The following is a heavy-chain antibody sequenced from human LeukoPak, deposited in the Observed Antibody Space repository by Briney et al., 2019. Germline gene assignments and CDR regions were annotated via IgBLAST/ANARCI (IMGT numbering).Heavy chain of an antibody. D-gene: IGHD3-9*01. CDR1: GGSISSSSYY. Sequence: SETLSLTCTVSGGSISSSSYYWGWIRQPPGKGLEWIGEINHSGSTNYNPSLKSRVTISVDTSKNQFSLKLSSVTAADTAVYYCAGIYYDILTGYYIDYWGQGTLVTVSS. J-gene: IGHJ4*02. CDR3: AGIYYDILTGYYIDY. V-gene: IGHV4-39*07. CDR2: INHSGST.